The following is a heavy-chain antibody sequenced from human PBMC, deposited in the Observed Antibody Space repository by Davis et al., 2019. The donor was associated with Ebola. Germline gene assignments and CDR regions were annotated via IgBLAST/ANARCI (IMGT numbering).Heavy chain of an antibody. CDR3: ARAVAGWFDP. CDR1: GYSFTSYW. Sequence: GGSLRLSCKGSGYSFTSYWISWVRQAPGQGLEWMGWISAYNGNTNYAQKLQGRVTMTTDTSTSTAYMELRSLRSDDTAVYYCARAVAGWFDPWGQGTLVTVSS. CDR2: ISAYNGNT. V-gene: IGHV1-18*04. D-gene: IGHD6-19*01. J-gene: IGHJ5*02.